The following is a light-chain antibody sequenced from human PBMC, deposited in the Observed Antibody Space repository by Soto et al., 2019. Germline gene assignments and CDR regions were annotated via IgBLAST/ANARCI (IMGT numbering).Light chain of an antibody. J-gene: IGLJ2*01. Sequence: QSALTQPASVSGSPGQSITISCTGTSSDVGTYNLVSWYQQHPGKAPKLMIYEGRKRPSGVSNRFSGSKSGNTASLTISGLQAEDEADYYCCSYAGSITFVVFGGGTKLTVL. CDR3: CSYAGSITFVV. CDR2: EGR. CDR1: SSDVGTYNL. V-gene: IGLV2-23*01.